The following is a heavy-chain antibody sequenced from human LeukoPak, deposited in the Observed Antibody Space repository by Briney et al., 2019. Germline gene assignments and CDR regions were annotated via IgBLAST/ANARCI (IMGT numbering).Heavy chain of an antibody. CDR3: ARDLMVRGVIITGNFDY. CDR1: GFTFSSYA. V-gene: IGHV3-48*04. D-gene: IGHD3-10*01. CDR2: IISSSSTI. Sequence: GGSLRLSCAASGFTFSSYAMSWVRQAPGKGLEWVSYIISSSSTIYYADSVKGRFTISRDNAKNSLYLQMNSLRAEDTAVYYCARDLMVRGVIITGNFDYWGQGTLVTVSS. J-gene: IGHJ4*02.